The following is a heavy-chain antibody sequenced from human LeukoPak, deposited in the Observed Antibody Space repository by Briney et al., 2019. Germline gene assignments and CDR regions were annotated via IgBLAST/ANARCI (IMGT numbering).Heavy chain of an antibody. Sequence: PGGSLRLSCTASGFTFSDYEMNWVRQAPGKGLEWVSYSSADGSTISYADSVKGRFTISRDDAKNSLYLQMNSLRVEDTAVYYCARSAVFVDYWGQGTLVTVSS. D-gene: IGHD2-21*01. CDR3: ARSAVFVDY. CDR1: GFTFSDYE. CDR2: SSADGSTI. V-gene: IGHV3-48*03. J-gene: IGHJ4*02.